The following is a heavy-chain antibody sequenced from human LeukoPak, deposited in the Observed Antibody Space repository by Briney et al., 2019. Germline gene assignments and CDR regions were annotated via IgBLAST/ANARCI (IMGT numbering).Heavy chain of an antibody. V-gene: IGHV4-34*01. Sequence: PSETLSLTCAVYGGSFSGYYWSWIRQPPGKGLEWIGEINHSGSTNYNPSLKSRVTISVDTSKNQFSLKLSSVTAADTAVYYCAMLGGAKGIAAAGTDYYYGMGVWGQGTTVTVSS. CDR1: GGSFSGYY. CDR3: AMLGGAKGIAAAGTDYYYGMGV. D-gene: IGHD6-13*01. CDR2: INHSGST. J-gene: IGHJ6*02.